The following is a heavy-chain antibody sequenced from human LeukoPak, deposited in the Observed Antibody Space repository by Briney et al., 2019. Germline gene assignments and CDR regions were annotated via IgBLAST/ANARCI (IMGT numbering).Heavy chain of an antibody. Sequence: GGSLRLSCAASGFTFSSYWLSWVRQPPGKGLEWVANIKHDGSETYYVDSVKGRFTISRDNAKNSLYLQMNSLRAEDTAVYYCARDRVTYCSGGSCFFDYWGQGTLVTVSS. V-gene: IGHV3-7*01. CDR3: ARDRVTYCSGGSCFFDY. CDR2: IKHDGSET. D-gene: IGHD2-15*01. J-gene: IGHJ4*02. CDR1: GFTFSSYW.